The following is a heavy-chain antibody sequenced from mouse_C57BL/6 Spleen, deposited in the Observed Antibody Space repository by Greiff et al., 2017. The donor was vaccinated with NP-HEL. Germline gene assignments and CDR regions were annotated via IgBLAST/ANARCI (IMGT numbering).Heavy chain of an antibody. J-gene: IGHJ4*01. Sequence: VQLKQSGGGLVQPGASLKLSCESTDYAFPSHDMSWVRKTPEKSLELVAAINRDGGSTYYPDTMESRFIISRDNTKNTPYLQMSSLKSEDTALYYCANYYGSSYGGAMEDWGKGTSVTVSS. D-gene: IGHD1-1*01. CDR3: ANYYGSSYGGAMED. CDR1: DYAFPSHD. CDR2: INRDGGST. V-gene: IGHV5-2*01.